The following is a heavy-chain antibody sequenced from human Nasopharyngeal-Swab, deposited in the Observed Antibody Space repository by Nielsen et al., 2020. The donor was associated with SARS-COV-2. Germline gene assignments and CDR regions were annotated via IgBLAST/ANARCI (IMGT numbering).Heavy chain of an antibody. CDR1: GFTFNNYN. V-gene: IGHV3-21*01. D-gene: IGHD3-3*01. Sequence: GESLKISCAASGFTFNNYNLNWVRQAPGKGLEWVSSISSSSSYIYYADSVKGRFTISRDNAKNSLYLQMNSLRAEDTAVYYCARDGLDYDFWSAYFMDVWGQGTTVTVYS. CDR2: ISSSSSYI. CDR3: ARDGLDYDFWSAYFMDV. J-gene: IGHJ6*02.